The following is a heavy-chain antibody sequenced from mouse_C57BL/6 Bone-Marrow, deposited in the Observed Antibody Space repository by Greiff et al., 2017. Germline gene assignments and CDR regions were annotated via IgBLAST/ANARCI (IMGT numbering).Heavy chain of an antibody. D-gene: IGHD2-3*01. CDR3: ARNLYDGYFWFAY. CDR2: IWTGGGT. Sequence: VQGVESGPGLVAPSQSLSITCTVSGFSLTSYAISWVRQPPGKGLEWLGVIWTGGGTNYNSALKSRLSISKDNSKSQVFLKMNSLHTDDTARYYCARNLYDGYFWFAYWGQGTLGTVSA. CDR1: GFSLTSYA. V-gene: IGHV2-9-1*01. J-gene: IGHJ3*01.